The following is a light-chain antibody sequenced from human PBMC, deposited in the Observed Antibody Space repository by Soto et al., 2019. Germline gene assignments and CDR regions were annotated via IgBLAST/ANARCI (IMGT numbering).Light chain of an antibody. Sequence: DIQMTQSPSTLFASVGDRVTITCRASQSIDNWLAWYQQKPGKAPKFLIYKASSLQSGVPSRFSGSGSGTEFNLTISSLQPDDFATYYCQHYKSYSSMYTFGQGTKLEIK. CDR2: KAS. CDR3: QHYKSYSSMYT. CDR1: QSIDNW. J-gene: IGKJ2*01. V-gene: IGKV1-5*03.